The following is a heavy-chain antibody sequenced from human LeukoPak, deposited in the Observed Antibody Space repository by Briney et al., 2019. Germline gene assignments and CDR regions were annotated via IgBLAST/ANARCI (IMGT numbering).Heavy chain of an antibody. CDR3: ARDTWVAVAGLFDY. CDR2: ITGSGGNT. D-gene: IGHD6-19*01. J-gene: IGHJ4*02. V-gene: IGHV3-23*01. Sequence: GGSLRLSCAASGFIFSSYSMSWVRQAPGKGLEWVSVITGSGGNTYYADSVKGRFTISKDNSKNTVYLQMNSLRAEDTAVYYCARDTWVAVAGLFDYWGQGTLVTVSS. CDR1: GFIFSSYS.